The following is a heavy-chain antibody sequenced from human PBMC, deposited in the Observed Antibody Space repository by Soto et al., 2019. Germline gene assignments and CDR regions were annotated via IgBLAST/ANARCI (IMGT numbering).Heavy chain of an antibody. V-gene: IGHV3-21*01. CDR2: ISSSSSYI. CDR1: GFTFSSYS. Sequence: PGGSLGLSCAASGFTFSSYSMNWVRQAPGKGLEWVSSISSSSSYIYYADSVKGRFTISRDNAKNSLYLQMNSLRAEDTAVYYCARAPAYYYDSSGYYPGLFDYWGQGTLVTVSS. CDR3: ARAPAYYYDSSGYYPGLFDY. J-gene: IGHJ4*02. D-gene: IGHD3-22*01.